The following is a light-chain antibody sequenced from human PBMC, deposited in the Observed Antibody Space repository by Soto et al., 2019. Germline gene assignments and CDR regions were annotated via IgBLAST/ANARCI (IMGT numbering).Light chain of an antibody. CDR1: QGVSAY. Sequence: DIQMTRSPSSLSASEGYRVTITCRASQGVSAYLLWYQQKFGETPKLLMYAASNLQGGVPSRFSGSGSGTDFTLTISSLQPEDFATYYCQQYYSSPYTFGQGTKLEV. J-gene: IGKJ2*01. V-gene: IGKV1-39*01. CDR2: AAS. CDR3: QQYYSSPYT.